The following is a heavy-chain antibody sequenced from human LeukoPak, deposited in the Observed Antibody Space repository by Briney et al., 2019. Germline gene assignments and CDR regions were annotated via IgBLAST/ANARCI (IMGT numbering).Heavy chain of an antibody. CDR3: TKDGGRTIMVVAASHY. Sequence: PGGSLRLSCSASGFSFSDYDMNWVRQAPGKGLEWVSGISGRGDSTYYADSVKGRFTISRDNSKNTLYLQMNSLRAEDTAVYYCTKDGGRTIMVVAASHYWGQGTLVTVSS. J-gene: IGHJ4*02. CDR1: GFSFSDYD. V-gene: IGHV3-23*01. D-gene: IGHD2-15*01. CDR2: ISGRGDST.